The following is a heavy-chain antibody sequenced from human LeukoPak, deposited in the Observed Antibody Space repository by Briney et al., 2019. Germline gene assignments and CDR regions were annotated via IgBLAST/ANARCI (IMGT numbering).Heavy chain of an antibody. CDR2: IYYSGST. J-gene: IGHJ6*03. Sequence: PSDTLSLTCTVSGGSISSGDYYWSWIRQPPGKGLEWIGYIYYSGSTYYNPSLKSRVTISVDTSKNQFSLKLSSVTAADTAVYYCAREDPEDYYYYMDVWGKGTTVTVSS. CDR3: AREDPEDYYYYMDV. CDR1: GGSISSGDYY. V-gene: IGHV4-30-4*02.